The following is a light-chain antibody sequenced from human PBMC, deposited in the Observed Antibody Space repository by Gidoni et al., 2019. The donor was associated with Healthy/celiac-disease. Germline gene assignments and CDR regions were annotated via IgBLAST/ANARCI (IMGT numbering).Light chain of an antibody. V-gene: IGKV3-20*01. CDR2: GAS. CDR1: QSVSSSY. Sequence: EIVLTQSPGTLSLSPGERATSSCRASQSVSSSYFAWYQQKPGQAPRLLIYGASSRATGIPDMFSGSGSGTDFTLTISRLEPEDFAVYYCQQYGSSPRITFGGGTKVEIK. CDR3: QQYGSSPRIT. J-gene: IGKJ4*01.